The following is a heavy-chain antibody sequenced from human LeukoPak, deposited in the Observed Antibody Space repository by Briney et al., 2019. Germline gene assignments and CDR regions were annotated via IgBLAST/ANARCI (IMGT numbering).Heavy chain of an antibody. V-gene: IGHV1-24*01. D-gene: IGHD6-19*01. J-gene: IGHJ5*02. Sequence: ASVTVSCKVSGYTLTELSIHWVRHALGKGLGWVGGFYPEDGETIYAQKLQGRVTMTEDTSTDTAYMELSSQRSEDTAVYYCATGRSGYSSGWYAGSWFDPWGQGTLVTVSS. CDR1: GYTLTELS. CDR3: ATGRSGYSSGWYAGSWFDP. CDR2: FYPEDGET.